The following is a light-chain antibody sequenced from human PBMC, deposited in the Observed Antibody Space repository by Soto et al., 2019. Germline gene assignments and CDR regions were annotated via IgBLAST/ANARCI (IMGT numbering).Light chain of an antibody. Sequence: IQLTQSPSSLSASVGDRVTITCRASQGISSYLAWYQQKPGKAPKLLLYAASTLQSGVPSRFSGSGSGTDVTLTISSLQPEYFATYYCQQLNSYPITFGQGTRLQIK. V-gene: IGKV1-9*01. J-gene: IGKJ5*01. CDR1: QGISSY. CDR2: AAS. CDR3: QQLNSYPIT.